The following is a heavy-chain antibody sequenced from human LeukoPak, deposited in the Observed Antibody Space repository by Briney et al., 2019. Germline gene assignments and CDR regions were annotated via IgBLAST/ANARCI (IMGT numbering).Heavy chain of an antibody. V-gene: IGHV3-23*01. Sequence: PGGSLRFSCAASGFTYSSYAMSWVRQAPGKGLEWVSTFSNTGSAYYADSVKGRFTISRDNSKNSLYLRMNSLRAEDTALYYCAKDSYDFWSGFDYWGRGTLVTVSS. J-gene: IGHJ4*02. CDR2: FSNTGSA. D-gene: IGHD3-3*01. CDR1: GFTYSSYA. CDR3: AKDSYDFWSGFDY.